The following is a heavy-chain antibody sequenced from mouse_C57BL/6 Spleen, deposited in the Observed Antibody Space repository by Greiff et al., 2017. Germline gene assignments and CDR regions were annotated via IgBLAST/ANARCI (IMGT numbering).Heavy chain of an antibody. CDR1: GYAFSSSW. CDR2: IYPGDGDT. V-gene: IGHV1-82*01. D-gene: IGHD2-2*01. CDR3: ARSCGYNGYDGYFYV. Sequence: QVQLQQSGPELVKPGASVKISCKASGYAFSSSWMNWVKQRPGKGLEWIGRIYPGDGDTNYNGKFKGKATLTADKSSSTAYMQRSSLTSEDSAVYFCARSCGYNGYDGYFYVWGTGTTVTVSS. J-gene: IGHJ1*03.